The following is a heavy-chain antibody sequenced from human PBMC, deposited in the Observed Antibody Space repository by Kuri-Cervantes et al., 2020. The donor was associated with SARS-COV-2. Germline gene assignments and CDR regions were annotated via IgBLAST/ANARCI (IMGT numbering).Heavy chain of an antibody. J-gene: IGHJ4*02. CDR1: GFTFSDDY. Sequence: GGSLRLSCAASGFTFSDDYMTWARQAPGMGLEWVADISTTGTYKNYADSVKGRFTISRDNAKNSLILQMSSLRAEDTAVYYCATSGTRGLEEWGQGTLVTVSS. CDR2: ISTTGTYK. V-gene: IGHV3-11*06. CDR3: ATSGTRGLEE. D-gene: IGHD5-24*01.